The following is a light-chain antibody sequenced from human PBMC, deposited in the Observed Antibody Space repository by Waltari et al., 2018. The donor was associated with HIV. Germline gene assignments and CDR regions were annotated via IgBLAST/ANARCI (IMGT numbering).Light chain of an antibody. V-gene: IGLV2-8*01. Sequence: QSALTQPPSASGSLGQSVTLSCTGSTSDVGRYDYVPWYQQHPGNAPKLLIFEVNKRPSGVPDRFSGSKSGNTASLTVSGLQAEDEAEYSCSSYAGINPVIFGGGTTLTVL. CDR2: EVN. CDR3: SSYAGINPVI. J-gene: IGLJ2*01. CDR1: TSDVGRYDY.